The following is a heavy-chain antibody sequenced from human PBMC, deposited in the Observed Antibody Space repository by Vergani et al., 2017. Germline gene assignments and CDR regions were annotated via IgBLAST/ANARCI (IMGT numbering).Heavy chain of an antibody. D-gene: IGHD5-18*01. Sequence: QVQLVQSGAEVKKPGASVKVSCKASGYTFTSYYMHWVRQAPGQGLEWMGIINPSGGSTSYAQKFQGRVTMTRDTSTSTVYMELSSLRSEDTAVYYYARDGSRRDTAMVRDFDYWGQGTLVTVSS. J-gene: IGHJ4*02. CDR3: ARDGSRRDTAMVRDFDY. CDR2: INPSGGST. V-gene: IGHV1-46*01. CDR1: GYTFTSYY.